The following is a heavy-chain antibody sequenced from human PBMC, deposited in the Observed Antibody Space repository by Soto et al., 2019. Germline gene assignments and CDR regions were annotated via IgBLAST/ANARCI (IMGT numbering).Heavy chain of an antibody. CDR1: GFIFSNYE. J-gene: IGHJ2*01. CDR3: ARIGGGRDWYFDL. CDR2: ISSSGSTI. V-gene: IGHV3-48*03. Sequence: GGSLRLSCAASGFIFSNYEMSWVRQAPGKGLEWVSYISSSGSTIYYADSVKGRFTITRDNAKNSLYLQMNSLRAEDTDVYYCARIGGGRDWYFDLWGRGTLVTVSS. D-gene: IGHD3-16*01.